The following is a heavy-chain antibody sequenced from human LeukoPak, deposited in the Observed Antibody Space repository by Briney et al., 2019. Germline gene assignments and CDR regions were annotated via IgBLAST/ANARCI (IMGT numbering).Heavy chain of an antibody. D-gene: IGHD6-13*01. CDR2: IRYDGSDK. CDR1: GFTFSSSG. V-gene: IGHV3-30*02. Sequence: PGGSLRLSCAASGFTFSSSGMHWVRQAPGKGLEWLAFIRYDGSDKYYADSVKGRFTISRDNSKNTLFLQMSSLRPEDTAMYYCAKDSSIAAACRLGFDYWGQGTLVTVSS. CDR3: AKDSSIAAACRLGFDY. J-gene: IGHJ4*02.